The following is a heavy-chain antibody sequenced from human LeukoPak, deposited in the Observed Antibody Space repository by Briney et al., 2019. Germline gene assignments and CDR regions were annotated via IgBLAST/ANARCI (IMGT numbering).Heavy chain of an antibody. J-gene: IGHJ6*04. V-gene: IGHV3-11*01. D-gene: IGHD3-3*01. CDR2: ISSSGSTI. CDR3: AREGEFLEGQLDV. CDR1: GFTFRDYY. Sequence: GGSLRLSCAASGFTFRDYYMSWIRQAPGKGLEWVSYISSSGSTIYYADSVKGRFTISRDNAKNSLYLQMSSLRAEDTAVYYCAREGEFLEGQLDVWGKGTTVTVSS.